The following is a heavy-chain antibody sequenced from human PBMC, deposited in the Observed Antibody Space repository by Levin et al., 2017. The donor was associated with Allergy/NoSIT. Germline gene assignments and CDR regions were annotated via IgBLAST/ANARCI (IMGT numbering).Heavy chain of an antibody. J-gene: IGHJ3*01. Sequence: LGESLKISCKGSGYTFTSHWIGWVRQMPGKGLEWMGIIYPSDSDTRYSPTFQGQVTISADKSISTAYLQWSSLKASDTAIYYWARHGKTSLRFDACDVWGQGTMVTVSS. V-gene: IGHV5-51*01. CDR3: ARHGKTSLRFDACDV. CDR2: IYPSDSDT. CDR1: GYTFTSHW.